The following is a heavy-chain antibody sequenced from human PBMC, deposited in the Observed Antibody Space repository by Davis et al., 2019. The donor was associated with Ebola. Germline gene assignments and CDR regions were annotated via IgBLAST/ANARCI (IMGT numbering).Heavy chain of an antibody. CDR1: GFTFSTYG. Sequence: GESLKISCAASGFTFSTYGMHWVRQAPGRGLEWMAVISYDGGKIFYADSVKGRFTVSRDNSRNTLNLQMNSLRAEDTAVYYCARDIGYSNGWPDYYYYGMDVWGQGTTVTVTS. D-gene: IGHD6-19*01. CDR3: ARDIGYSNGWPDYYYYGMDV. CDR2: ISYDGGKI. J-gene: IGHJ6*02. V-gene: IGHV3-30*03.